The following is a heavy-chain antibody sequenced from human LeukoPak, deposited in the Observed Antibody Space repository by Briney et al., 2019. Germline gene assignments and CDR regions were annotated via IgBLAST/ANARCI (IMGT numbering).Heavy chain of an antibody. CDR2: IWYDGSNK. Sequence: PGGSLRLSCAASGFTFSSYGMHWVRQAPGKGLEWVAVIWYDGSNKYYADSVKGRFTISRDNSKNTLYLQMNSLRAEDTAVYYCARDLKLRWLQGEYYFDYWGQGTLVTASS. CDR1: GFTFSSYG. V-gene: IGHV3-33*01. J-gene: IGHJ4*02. CDR3: ARDLKLRWLQGEYYFDY. D-gene: IGHD5-24*01.